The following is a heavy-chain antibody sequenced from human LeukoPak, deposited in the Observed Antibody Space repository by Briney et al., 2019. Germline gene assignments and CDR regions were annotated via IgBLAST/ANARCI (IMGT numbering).Heavy chain of an antibody. Sequence: ASMTVSCNASGYTFTSNYIHWVRQAPGQGLEWMGMIYPRDGSTSYAQKFQGRVTVTRDTSTSTVHMELSGLRSEDTAVYYCARDQEGFDYWGQGTLVTVSS. CDR3: ARDQEGFDY. CDR1: GYTFTSNY. V-gene: IGHV1-46*01. J-gene: IGHJ4*02. CDR2: IYPRDGST.